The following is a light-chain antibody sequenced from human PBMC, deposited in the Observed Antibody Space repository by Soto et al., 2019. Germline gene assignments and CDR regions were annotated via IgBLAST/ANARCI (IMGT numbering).Light chain of an antibody. CDR3: QQYNTYSWT. Sequence: DIQMTQSPSTLSASVGDRVTITCRASQSINDWLAWFQQKPGKAPKVLIYKASNLESGVPSRFSGRGSGTEFTLTISSLQPDDFATYYCQQYNTYSWTFGPGTKVDIK. V-gene: IGKV1-5*03. CDR1: QSINDW. CDR2: KAS. J-gene: IGKJ1*01.